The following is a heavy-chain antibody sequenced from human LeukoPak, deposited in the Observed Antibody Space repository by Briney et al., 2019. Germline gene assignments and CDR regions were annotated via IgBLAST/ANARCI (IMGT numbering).Heavy chain of an antibody. D-gene: IGHD3-22*01. CDR1: GFTFSGSA. CDR2: IRGKTNSYAT. J-gene: IGHJ4*02. Sequence: GGSLRLSCAASGFTFSGSAMHWVRQASGKGLEWVGRIRGKTNSYATAYAASVKGRFTISRDDSKNTAYLQMNSLKTEDTAVYYCTRYYYDGSGYYYLFDYWGQGTLVTVSS. CDR3: TRYYYDGSGYYYLFDY. V-gene: IGHV3-73*01.